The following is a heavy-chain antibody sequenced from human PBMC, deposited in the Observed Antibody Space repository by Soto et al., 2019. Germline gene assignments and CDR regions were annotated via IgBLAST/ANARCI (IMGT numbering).Heavy chain of an antibody. Sequence: SETLSLTCTVSGGSISSYYWSWIRQPPGKGLEWIGYIYYSGSTNYNPSLKSRVTISVDTSKNQFSLKLSSVTAADTAVYYCARDPYHLRAWYFDLWGRGTLVTVSS. CDR2: IYYSGST. V-gene: IGHV4-59*01. CDR3: ARDPYHLRAWYFDL. CDR1: GGSISSYY. J-gene: IGHJ2*01.